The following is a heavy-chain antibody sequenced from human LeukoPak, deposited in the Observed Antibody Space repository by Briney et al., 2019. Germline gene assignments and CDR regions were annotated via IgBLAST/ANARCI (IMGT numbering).Heavy chain of an antibody. Sequence: GGSLRLSCAASGFTFSSYAMSWVRQAPGKGLEWVSAISGSGGSTYYADSVKGRFTISRDNSKNTLYLQMSSLRAEDTAVYYCAKGVRPYSTFPPFDYWGQGTLVTVSS. V-gene: IGHV3-23*01. J-gene: IGHJ4*02. CDR2: ISGSGGST. CDR1: GFTFSSYA. CDR3: AKGVRPYSTFPPFDY. D-gene: IGHD2-2*01.